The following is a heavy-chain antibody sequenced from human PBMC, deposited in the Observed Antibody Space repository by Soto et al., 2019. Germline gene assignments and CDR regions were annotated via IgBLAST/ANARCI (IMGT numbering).Heavy chain of an antibody. CDR2: IKQDGSEK. Sequence: EVQLVESGGGLVQPGGSRRLSCAASGFTFSSFWMSWVGQAPGKGLEWVANIKQDGSEKYYVDSVKGRFTISRDNAKNSLYLQMNSLRAEDTAVYYCARVGTYSNYPGSEYFDYWGQGTLVTVSS. CDR1: GFTFSSFW. CDR3: ARVGTYSNYPGSEYFDY. V-gene: IGHV3-7*01. J-gene: IGHJ4*02. D-gene: IGHD4-4*01.